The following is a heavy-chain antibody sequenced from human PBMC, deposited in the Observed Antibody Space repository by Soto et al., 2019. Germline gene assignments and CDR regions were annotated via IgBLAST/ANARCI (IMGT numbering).Heavy chain of an antibody. CDR2: IWYDGSNK. V-gene: IGHV3-33*01. J-gene: IGHJ4*02. Sequence: QVLLVESGVGVVQPGRSLRLSCAASGFSISTYGMHWVRQDPGKGLEWVAVIWYDGSNKYYVDSVKGRFTTSIDNSKNTLYLQMNSLRAEDTVVYYGASAVGPCDYWGQETLVIV. CDR1: GFSISTYG. D-gene: IGHD3-16*01. CDR3: ASAVGPCDY.